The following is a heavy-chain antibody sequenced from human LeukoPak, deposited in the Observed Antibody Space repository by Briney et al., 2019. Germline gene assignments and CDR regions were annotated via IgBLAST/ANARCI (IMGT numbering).Heavy chain of an antibody. Sequence: SETLPLTCTVSDGSISGHYSCWIRQTPGKGLEWIGYIHSSGSTKFNSSLRSRVTISVDASKIHFSLNLRSVTTADTAVCFCARDRGSGWSLDAFDVWGRGTVVIVSS. J-gene: IGHJ3*01. CDR1: DGSISGHY. D-gene: IGHD6-19*01. CDR3: ARDRGSGWSLDAFDV. CDR2: IHSSGST. V-gene: IGHV4-59*11.